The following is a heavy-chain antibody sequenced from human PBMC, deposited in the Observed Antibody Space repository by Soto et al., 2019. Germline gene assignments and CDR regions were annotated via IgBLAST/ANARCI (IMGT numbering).Heavy chain of an antibody. Sequence: EVQLVESGGGLVKPGGSLRLSCAASGFTFGSSGMNWVRQAPGMGLEWVSSISSRSSFIYYADSVKGRFTISRDNAKNSLYLQMNSLRADDTAVYYCARDSAYNQAAFDFWGQGALVTFPS. D-gene: IGHD5-12*01. CDR3: ARDSAYNQAAFDF. CDR1: GFTFGSSG. J-gene: IGHJ4*02. CDR2: ISSRSSFI. V-gene: IGHV3-21*01.